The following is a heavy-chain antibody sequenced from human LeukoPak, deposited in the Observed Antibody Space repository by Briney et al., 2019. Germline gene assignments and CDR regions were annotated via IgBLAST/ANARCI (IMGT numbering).Heavy chain of an antibody. V-gene: IGHV1-18*01. J-gene: IGHJ4*02. D-gene: IGHD1-1*01. Sequence: ASVKVSCKASGYTFTSYGISWVRQAPGQGLEWMGWISAYNGNTNYAQKLQGRVTMTTDTSTSTAYMELRSLRSDDRAVYYCARQRQLELRRRYFDYWGQGTLVTVSS. CDR3: ARQRQLELRRRYFDY. CDR2: ISAYNGNT. CDR1: GYTFTSYG.